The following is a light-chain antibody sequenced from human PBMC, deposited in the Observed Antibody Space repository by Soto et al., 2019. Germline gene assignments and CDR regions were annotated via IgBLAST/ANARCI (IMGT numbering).Light chain of an antibody. CDR1: QSVSSY. CDR2: DAS. J-gene: IGKJ2*01. V-gene: IGKV3-11*01. CDR3: QQRSNWLMYT. Sequence: EIVLTQSPATLSLSPGERATLSCRASQSVSSYLAWYQQKPGQAPRLLIYDASNRATGIPARFSGSGSGTDFTFTISSLEPEDFAVYYCQQRSNWLMYTFGQGSKLEIK.